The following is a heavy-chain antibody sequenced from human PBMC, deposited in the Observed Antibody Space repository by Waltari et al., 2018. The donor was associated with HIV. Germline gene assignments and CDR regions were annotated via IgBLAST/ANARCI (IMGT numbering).Heavy chain of an antibody. J-gene: IGHJ4*02. CDR3: ARDRGGSSSLVLDS. CDR2: IWCDGSNK. Sequence: QVQLVESGGGVVQPGRSLSLPCAGSGFSFISYGLHWVRQAPGKGLEWVAVIWCDGSNKYYADSVKGRFTISRDNSKNRLYLQMNSLRAEDTAVYYCARDRGGSSSLVLDSWGQGTLVTVSS. D-gene: IGHD6-6*01. CDR1: GFSFISYG. V-gene: IGHV3-33*01.